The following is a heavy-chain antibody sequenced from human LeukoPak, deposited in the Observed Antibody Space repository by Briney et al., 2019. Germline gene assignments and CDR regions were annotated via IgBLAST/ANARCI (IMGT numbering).Heavy chain of an antibody. CDR2: ISGSDGGT. Sequence: PGGSLRLSCAASGFPFSTYAMRWVHQPPAKGLEWVSFISGSDGGTSYADSVKGRFTISRDNSQNTLYLQMSSLRAEDTAVYYCIWFGEQLQRTLDYWGQGSLVTVSS. J-gene: IGHJ4*02. V-gene: IGHV3-23*01. CDR1: GFPFSTYA. CDR3: IWFGEQLQRTLDY. D-gene: IGHD3-10*01.